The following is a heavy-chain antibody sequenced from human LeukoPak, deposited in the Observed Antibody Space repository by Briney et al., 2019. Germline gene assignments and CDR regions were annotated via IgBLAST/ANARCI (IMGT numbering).Heavy chain of an antibody. CDR2: ISRSGGDT. CDR3: AKCGTTCYANAFYI. V-gene: IGHV3-23*01. J-gene: IGHJ3*02. D-gene: IGHD2-2*01. Sequence: PGGSLRLSCAASGFIFSTYWMHWVRQAPGKGLEWVSAISRSGGDTEYADSVKGRFTISRDNSKNTLYMQMNSLRAEDAAVYYCAKCGTTCYANAFYIWGQGTMVTVSS. CDR1: GFIFSTYW.